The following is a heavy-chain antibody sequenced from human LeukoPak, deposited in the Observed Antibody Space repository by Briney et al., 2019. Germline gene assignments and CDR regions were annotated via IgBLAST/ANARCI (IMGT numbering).Heavy chain of an antibody. D-gene: IGHD3-16*01. Sequence: PSETLSLTRAVSGHSISSGYYWGWIRQPPGKGLEWIGSIYQSGSTYYNPSLKSRVTISVDTSKNQFSLKVSSVAAADTAVYYCARLIIGDNYFDYWGQGALVTVSS. CDR1: GHSISSGYY. V-gene: IGHV4-38-2*01. J-gene: IGHJ4*02. CDR3: ARLIIGDNYFDY. CDR2: IYQSGST.